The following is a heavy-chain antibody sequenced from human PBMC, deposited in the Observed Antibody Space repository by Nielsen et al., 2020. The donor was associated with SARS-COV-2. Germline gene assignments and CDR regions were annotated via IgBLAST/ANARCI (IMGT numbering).Heavy chain of an antibody. CDR2: IKQDGSEK. V-gene: IGHV3-7*01. J-gene: IGHJ5*02. CDR1: GFTFSSYW. CDR3: ARDRRGKVGAPKS. Sequence: GESLKISCAASGFTFSSYWMSWVRQAPGKGLEWVANIKQDGSEKYYVDSVKGRFTISRDNAKNSLYLQMNSLRAEDTAVYYCARDRRGKVGAPKSWGQGTLVTVSS. D-gene: IGHD1-26*01.